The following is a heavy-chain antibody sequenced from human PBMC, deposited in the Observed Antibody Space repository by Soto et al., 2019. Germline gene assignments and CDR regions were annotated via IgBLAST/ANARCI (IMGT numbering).Heavy chain of an antibody. J-gene: IGHJ5*02. Sequence: GGSLRLSCAASGFTFSSYSMNWVRQAPGKGLEWVSSISSSSSYIYYADSVKGRFTISRDNAKNSLYLQMNSLRAEDTAVYYCARDFRYYDFWSGFSRSKGWFDPWGQGTLVTVSS. CDR1: GFTFSSYS. D-gene: IGHD3-3*01. CDR2: ISSSSSYI. CDR3: ARDFRYYDFWSGFSRSKGWFDP. V-gene: IGHV3-21*01.